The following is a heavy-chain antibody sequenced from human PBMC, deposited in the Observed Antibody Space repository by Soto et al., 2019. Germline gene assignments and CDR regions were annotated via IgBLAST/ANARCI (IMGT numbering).Heavy chain of an antibody. CDR3: SRGPTYYYYGLDV. CDR2: IIPIFGT. Sequence: QVLLEQSGAEVKEPGSSVKVSCKAPGGTFSSYALTWVRQAPGQGLEWMGGIIPIFGTKYAERYQGRLTIIADESTSTAYMELSSLRSEDTAVYYCSRGPTYYYYGLDVWGQGTTVTVSS. V-gene: IGHV1-69*01. J-gene: IGHJ6*02. CDR1: GGTFSSYA.